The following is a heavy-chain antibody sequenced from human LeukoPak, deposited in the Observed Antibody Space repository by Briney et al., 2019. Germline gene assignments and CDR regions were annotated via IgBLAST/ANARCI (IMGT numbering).Heavy chain of an antibody. J-gene: IGHJ4*02. CDR1: GFTFSSYA. D-gene: IGHD3-16*02. CDR3: ARGPSAGGYDYVWGSYRYTGQDY. V-gene: IGHV3-30*04. CDR2: ISYDGSNK. Sequence: PGRSLRLSCAASGFTFSSYAMHWVRQAPGKGLWWGAVISYDGSNKYYADSVKGRFTISRDNSKTTLYLQMNSLRAEDTAVYYCARGPSAGGYDYVWGSYRYTGQDYWGQGTLVTVSS.